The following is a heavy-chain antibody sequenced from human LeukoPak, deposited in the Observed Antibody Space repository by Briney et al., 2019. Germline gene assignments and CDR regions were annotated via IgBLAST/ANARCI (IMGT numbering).Heavy chain of an antibody. Sequence: GGSLRLSCAASGFTFSSYAMHWVRQAPGKGLEWVAVISYDGSNKYYADSVKGRFTISRDNSKNTLYLQMNSLRAEDTAVYYCARDPGRDGYNYGYFDYWGQGTLVTVSS. CDR3: ARDPGRDGYNYGYFDY. CDR1: GFTFSSYA. D-gene: IGHD5-24*01. V-gene: IGHV3-30*04. J-gene: IGHJ4*02. CDR2: ISYDGSNK.